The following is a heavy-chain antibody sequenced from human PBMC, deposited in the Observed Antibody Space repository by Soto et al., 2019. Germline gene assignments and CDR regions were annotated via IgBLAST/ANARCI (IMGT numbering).Heavy chain of an antibody. CDR2: INSDGSST. CDR1: GFTFSSYW. Sequence: GGSLRLSCAASGFTFSSYWMHWVRQAPGKGLVWVSRINSDGSSTSYADSVKGRFFLSRDNSKDMLYLQMNSLRVEDTAVYYCAKGSSDSRPYYFDNWGQGTLVTVSS. D-gene: IGHD3-10*01. CDR3: AKGSSDSRPYYFDN. J-gene: IGHJ4*02. V-gene: IGHV3-74*01.